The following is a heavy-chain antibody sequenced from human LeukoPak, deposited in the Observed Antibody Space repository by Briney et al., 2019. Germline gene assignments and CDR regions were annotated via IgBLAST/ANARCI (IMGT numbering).Heavy chain of an antibody. V-gene: IGHV1-2*02. Sequence: ASVKVSCNASGYRFPSYDIHWVRQAPGQGLEWMGWINPNNGATKYAQKFQGGVTLTTDTSLTTVFMELTWLTSDDTATYYCARDHGTDGTTFTLNFACWGQGTLVTVSS. CDR2: INPNNGAT. CDR3: ARDHGTDGTTFTLNFAC. D-gene: IGHD1-1*01. CDR1: GYRFPSYD. J-gene: IGHJ4*02.